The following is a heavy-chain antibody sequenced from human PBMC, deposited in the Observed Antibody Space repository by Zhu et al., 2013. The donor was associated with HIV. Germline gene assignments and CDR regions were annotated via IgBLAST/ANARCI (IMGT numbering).Heavy chain of an antibody. D-gene: IGHD3-10*01. J-gene: IGHJ6*02. CDR2: MNPNNGNT. CDR3: AYGSGNTDYYGMDV. Sequence: QVQLVQSGAEVKKSGASVKVSCKASGYTFTSYDISWVRQATGQGLEWMGWMNPNNGNTAYALRFQGRVTMTRNTSISTAYMELTSLRSEDTAVYYCAYGSGNTDYYGMDVWGQGTTVTVSS. V-gene: IGHV1-8*01. CDR1: GYTFTSYD.